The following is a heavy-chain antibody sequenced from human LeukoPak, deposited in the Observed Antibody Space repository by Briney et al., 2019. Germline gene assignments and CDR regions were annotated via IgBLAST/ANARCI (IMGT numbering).Heavy chain of an antibody. CDR1: GFTFSGSA. J-gene: IGHJ3*02. V-gene: IGHV3-73*01. Sequence: GGSLRLSCAASGFTFSGSAMHWVRQASGKGLEWVGRIRSKANSYATAYAASVKGRFTISRDNTKNTLYLQMNSLRAEDTAVYYCAKDENSDPGAFDIWGQGTLVTVSS. D-gene: IGHD3-22*01. CDR2: IRSKANSYAT. CDR3: AKDENSDPGAFDI.